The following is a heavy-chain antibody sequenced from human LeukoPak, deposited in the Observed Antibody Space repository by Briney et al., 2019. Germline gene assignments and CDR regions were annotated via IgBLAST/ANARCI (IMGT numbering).Heavy chain of an antibody. CDR1: GLIVSDNY. D-gene: IGHD3-10*01. CDR2: IYSGGST. J-gene: IGHJ4*02. V-gene: IGHV3-66*01. Sequence: GGSLRLSCSASGLIVSDNYMSWVRQAPGRGLEWVSVIYSGGSTYYADSVKGRFTISRDNSKNTLFLQMNSLRAGDTAVYYCARGTVTMVDYWGQGTLVTVSS. CDR3: ARGTVTMVDY.